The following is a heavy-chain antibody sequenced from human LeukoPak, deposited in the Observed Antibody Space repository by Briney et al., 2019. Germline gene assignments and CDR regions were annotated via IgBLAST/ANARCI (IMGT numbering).Heavy chain of an antibody. CDR2: ITQDGSDK. D-gene: IGHD3-16*01. J-gene: IGHJ4*02. CDR3: ATGGGDS. Sequence: PGGSLRLSCAASGFTFSNSWMSWVRQAPGKGLEWVAMITQDGSDKYYVDSVEGRFTISRDNAKNSLYLQMNSLRAEDTSVYYCATGGGDSWGQGTLVTVSS. CDR1: GFTFSNSW. V-gene: IGHV3-7*01.